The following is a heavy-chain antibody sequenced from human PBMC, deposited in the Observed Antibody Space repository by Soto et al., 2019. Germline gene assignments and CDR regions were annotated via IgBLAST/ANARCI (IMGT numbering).Heavy chain of an antibody. CDR3: ARDHPTGRGYYGMDV. CDR1: GYTFTSYY. V-gene: IGHV1-46*01. D-gene: IGHD3-10*01. Sequence: QVQLVQSGAEVKKPGASVKVSCKASGYTFTSYYMHWVRQAPGQGLEWMGIINPSGGSTSYAQKFQGRVTMTRDTSTSTVYMELSSLRSEDTAVYYCARDHPTGRGYYGMDVCGQGTTVTVSS. CDR2: INPSGGST. J-gene: IGHJ6*02.